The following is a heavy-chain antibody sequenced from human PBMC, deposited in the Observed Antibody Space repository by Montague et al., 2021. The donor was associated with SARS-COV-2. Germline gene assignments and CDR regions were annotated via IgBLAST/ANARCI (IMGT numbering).Heavy chain of an antibody. J-gene: IGHJ4*02. CDR2: IYYSGST. V-gene: IGHV4-39*01. D-gene: IGHD2-2*01. CDR3: ARLHCSSTSCYYLFFAETSHFDY. Sequence: SETLSLTCTVSGGSISNSSYYRGWIRQPPGEGLEWIGSIYYSGSTYYNPSLKSRVTISVDTSKNQFSLKLSSVTAADTAVYYCARLHCSSTSCYYLFFAETSHFDYWGQGTLVIVSS. CDR1: GGSISNSSYY.